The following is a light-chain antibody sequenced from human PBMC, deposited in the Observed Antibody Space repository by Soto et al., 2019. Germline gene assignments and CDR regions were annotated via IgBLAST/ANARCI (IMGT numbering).Light chain of an antibody. Sequence: DIQMTQSPSTLSASVGDRVTITCRASQSISSWLAWYQQKPGKAPKLLIYDASSLESGVPSRFSGRGSGTEFTLIIISLQPDDFATYFCQQYNSYWTFGQGTKVEIK. J-gene: IGKJ1*01. CDR1: QSISSW. V-gene: IGKV1-5*01. CDR2: DAS. CDR3: QQYNSYWT.